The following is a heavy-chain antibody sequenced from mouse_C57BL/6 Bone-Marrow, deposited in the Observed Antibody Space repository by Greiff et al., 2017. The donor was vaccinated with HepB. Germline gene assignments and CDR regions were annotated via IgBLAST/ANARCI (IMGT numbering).Heavy chain of an antibody. Sequence: DVKLVESGPELVKPGASVKISCKASGYSFTGYYMHWVKQSSEKSLEWIGEINPSTGGTSYNQKFKGKATLTVDKSSSTAYMQLKSLTSEDSAVYYCARGSSYPWYFDVWGTGTTVTVSS. CDR3: ARGSSYPWYFDV. J-gene: IGHJ1*03. CDR2: INPSTGGT. D-gene: IGHD1-1*01. CDR1: GYSFTGYY. V-gene: IGHV1-43*01.